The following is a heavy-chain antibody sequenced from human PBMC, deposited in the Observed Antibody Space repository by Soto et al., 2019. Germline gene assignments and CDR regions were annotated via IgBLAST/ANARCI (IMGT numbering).Heavy chain of an antibody. V-gene: IGHV3-9*01. D-gene: IGHD5-12*01. CDR1: GFTFDDYA. Sequence: PGGSLRISCAASGFTFDDYAMHWVRQAPGKGLEWVSGISWNSGSIGYADSVKGRFTISRDNAKNSLYLQMNSLRAEDTALYYCAKGKVEMATNYFDYWGQGTLVTVS. CDR2: ISWNSGSI. CDR3: AKGKVEMATNYFDY. J-gene: IGHJ4*02.